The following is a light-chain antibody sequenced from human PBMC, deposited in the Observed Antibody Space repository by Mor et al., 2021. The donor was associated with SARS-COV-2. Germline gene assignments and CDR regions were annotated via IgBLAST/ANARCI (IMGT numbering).Light chain of an antibody. Sequence: VTIPCGGPNIGDKLVDWFRQRPGQAPLLVISNDSQRSSGIPERISGSKSASAATLTISGAQVGDEAAYFCLVWDGNTAVFGGG. CDR1: NIGDKL. CDR2: NDS. J-gene: IGLJ2*01. CDR3: LVWDGNTAV. V-gene: IGLV3-9*01.